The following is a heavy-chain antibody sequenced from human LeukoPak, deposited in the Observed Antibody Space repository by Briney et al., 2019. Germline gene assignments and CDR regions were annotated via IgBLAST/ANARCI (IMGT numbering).Heavy chain of an antibody. J-gene: IGHJ4*02. V-gene: IGHV3-48*03. D-gene: IGHD4-17*01. CDR2: ISSSGSTI. CDR1: GFTFSSYE. CDR3: ARVGDYGVLY. Sequence: GGSLRLSCAASGFTFSSYEMNWVRQAPGKGLEWVSYISSSGSTIYYADSVKGRFTISRDNAKNSLYLQMNSLGAEDTAVYYCARVGDYGVLYWGQGTLVTVSS.